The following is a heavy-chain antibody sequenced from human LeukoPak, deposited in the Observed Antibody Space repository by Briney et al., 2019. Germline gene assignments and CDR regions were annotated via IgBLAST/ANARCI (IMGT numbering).Heavy chain of an antibody. CDR1: GFTFSSYA. Sequence: GGSLRLSCAASGFTFSSYAMHWVRQAPGKGLEWVAVISYDGSNKYYADSVKGRLTISRDNSKNTLYLQMNSLRAEDTAVYYCARVKSRGNYYYYYYGMDVWGQGTTVTVSS. J-gene: IGHJ6*02. D-gene: IGHD3-22*01. CDR2: ISYDGSNK. V-gene: IGHV3-30-3*01. CDR3: ARVKSRGNYYYYYYGMDV.